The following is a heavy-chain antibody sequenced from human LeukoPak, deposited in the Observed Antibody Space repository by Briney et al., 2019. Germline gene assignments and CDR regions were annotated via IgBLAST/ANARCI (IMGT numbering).Heavy chain of an antibody. D-gene: IGHD1-26*01. Sequence: SVKVSYKASGGTFSSYAISWVRQAPGQGLEWMGGIIPIFGTANYAQKFQGRVTITADESTSTAYMELSSLRSEDTAVYYCARDVYFSGSYYGYWGQGTLVTVSS. J-gene: IGHJ4*02. CDR1: GGTFSSYA. CDR2: IIPIFGTA. CDR3: ARDVYFSGSYYGY. V-gene: IGHV1-69*13.